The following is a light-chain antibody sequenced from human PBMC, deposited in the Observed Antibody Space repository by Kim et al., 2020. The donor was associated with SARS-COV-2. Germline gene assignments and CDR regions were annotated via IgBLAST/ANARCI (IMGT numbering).Light chain of an antibody. Sequence: EIVMTQSPATLSVSPGERATLSCRASQSISTSLAWYQQKPGQAPRLLIYRASTRATGIPARFSGSGSGTEFTLTISSLQSEDFALYYCQQYINWPPKYTFGRGTKVDIK. CDR1: QSISTS. CDR2: RAS. CDR3: QQYINWPPKYT. J-gene: IGKJ2*01. V-gene: IGKV3-15*01.